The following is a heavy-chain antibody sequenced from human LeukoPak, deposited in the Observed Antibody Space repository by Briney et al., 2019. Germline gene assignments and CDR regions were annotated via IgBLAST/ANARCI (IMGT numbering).Heavy chain of an antibody. J-gene: IGHJ4*02. CDR2: ICGSGGST. CDR3: AKGGTSSC. CDR1: RFTLTSYA. D-gene: IGHD6-6*01. V-gene: IGHV3-23*01. Sequence: PGRSLRLSCAASRFTLTSYAMSWVRHAPRQGLEWVSAICGSGGSTYSAASVTGRFTISRDKSKRTLYLQMNSLRAADTAVYYCAKGGTSSCWGQGTLVTVSS.